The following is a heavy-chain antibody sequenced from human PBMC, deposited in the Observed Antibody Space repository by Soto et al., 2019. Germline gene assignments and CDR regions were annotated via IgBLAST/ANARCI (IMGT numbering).Heavy chain of an antibody. CDR1: GAALNSGTYY. Sequence: SETLSLTCSVSGAALNSGTYYWSWIRQVPGKGLEWIGHIYVTGAVDYNPSLRDRITISQDTSERQFSLNLRLVTAADTAVYYCARLRIATNHYKWFDPWGQGTLVTVSS. CDR2: IYVTGAV. J-gene: IGHJ5*02. CDR3: ARLRIATNHYKWFDP. D-gene: IGHD2-21*01. V-gene: IGHV4-31*03.